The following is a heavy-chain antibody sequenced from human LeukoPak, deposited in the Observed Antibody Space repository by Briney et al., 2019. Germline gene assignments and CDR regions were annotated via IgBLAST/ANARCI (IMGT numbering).Heavy chain of an antibody. J-gene: IGHJ4*02. CDR1: GFTVSSDY. D-gene: IGHD3-22*01. CDR2: IYSGGGST. V-gene: IGHV3-66*01. Sequence: GGSLRLSCAASGFTVSSDYMSWVRQAPGKGLEWVSVIYSGGGSTFYADSVKGRFTISRDTSRNTLYLQMNSLRAEDTAVYYCARETHYNDSGGYYSLHSFDYWGQGTLVTVPS. CDR3: ARETHYNDSGGYYSLHSFDY.